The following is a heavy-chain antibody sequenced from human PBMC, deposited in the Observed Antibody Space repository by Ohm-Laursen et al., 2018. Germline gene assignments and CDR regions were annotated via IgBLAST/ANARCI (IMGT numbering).Heavy chain of an antibody. J-gene: IGHJ4*02. CDR1: GFAFNTYA. CDR2: IYYDGSNK. Sequence: SLRLSCAASGFAFNTYAMHWVRQAPGKGLEWVAMIYYDGSNKYYADSVKGRFTISRDNSKNTVYLQMSSLKPEDTAFYFCAKDDSSGYTSHFDYWGQGTPVTVSS. D-gene: IGHD3-22*01. CDR3: AKDDSSGYTSHFDY. V-gene: IGHV3-30*02.